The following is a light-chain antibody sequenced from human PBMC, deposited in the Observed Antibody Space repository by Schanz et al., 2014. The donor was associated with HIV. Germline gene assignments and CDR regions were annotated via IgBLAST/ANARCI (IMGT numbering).Light chain of an antibody. Sequence: QSVLTQAPSASGTPGQRVTISCTGSSSNIGASYDVHWYQQLPGTAPKLLIYGNDNRPSGVPDRFSGSKSGTSGSLAITGLQAEDEADYYCSPYTSRNTLLFGGGTKLTVL. CDR2: GND. J-gene: IGLJ2*01. V-gene: IGLV1-40*01. CDR3: SPYTSRNTLL. CDR1: SSNIGASYD.